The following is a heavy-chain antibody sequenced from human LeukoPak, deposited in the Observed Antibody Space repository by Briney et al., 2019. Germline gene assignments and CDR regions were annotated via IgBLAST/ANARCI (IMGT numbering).Heavy chain of an antibody. V-gene: IGHV3-74*01. J-gene: IGHJ4*02. CDR1: GFTFSYFW. CDR3: ARDFDGPRASDY. CDR2: INTDGSYS. Sequence: GGSLRLPCAASGFTFSYFWMHWFRHTPGKGLVWVSCINTDGSYSTYADSVKGRFTISRDNVRNTLYLQMNSLRAEDSAVYYCARDFDGPRASDYWGQGISVTVSS. D-gene: IGHD4-17*01.